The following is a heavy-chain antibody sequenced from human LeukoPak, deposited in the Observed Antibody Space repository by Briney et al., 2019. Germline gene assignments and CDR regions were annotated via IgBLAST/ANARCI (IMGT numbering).Heavy chain of an antibody. CDR1: GYTFTSYY. V-gene: IGHV1-46*01. J-gene: IGHJ4*02. D-gene: IGHD3-16*02. CDR3: ARGVERMITFGGVIVKSFDY. Sequence: APVKVSCKPSGYTFTSYYMHWLRQAPGQGLEWMGVINPSAGSTTYAQNFQGRVTMTRDMSTSTVYMELRSLRSDDTAVYYCARGVERMITFGGVIVKSFDYWGQGTLVTVSS. CDR2: INPSAGST.